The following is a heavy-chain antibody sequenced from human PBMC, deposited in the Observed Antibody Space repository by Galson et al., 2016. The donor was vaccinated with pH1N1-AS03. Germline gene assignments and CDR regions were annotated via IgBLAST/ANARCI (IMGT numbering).Heavy chain of an antibody. J-gene: IGHJ6*02. D-gene: IGHD2-15*01. CDR1: GFTFSKTG. Sequence: SLRLSCAASGFTFSKTGMNWVRQAPGKGPEWVSSIDEGGSHPYSADSLQGRFTISRDNTKNSLFLHMNSLRAEDTAVYYCVTDGTFGSTIEHWGQGTTVTVAS. V-gene: IGHV3-21*01. CDR3: VTDGTFGSTIEH. CDR2: IDEGGSHP.